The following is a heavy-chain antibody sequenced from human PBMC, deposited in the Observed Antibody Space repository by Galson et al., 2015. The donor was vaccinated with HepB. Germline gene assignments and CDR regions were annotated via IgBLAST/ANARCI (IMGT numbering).Heavy chain of an antibody. V-gene: IGHV3-49*03. CDR3: TRDPPYGTTVTAYASDAFDI. D-gene: IGHD4-17*01. J-gene: IGHJ3*02. Sequence: SLRLSCAASGFTFGDYAMSWFRQAPGKGLEWVGFIRSKAYGGTTEYAASVKGRFTISRDDSKSIAYLQMNSLKTEDTAVYYCTRDPPYGTTVTAYASDAFDIWGQGTMVTVSS. CDR2: IRSKAYGGTT. CDR1: GFTFGDYA.